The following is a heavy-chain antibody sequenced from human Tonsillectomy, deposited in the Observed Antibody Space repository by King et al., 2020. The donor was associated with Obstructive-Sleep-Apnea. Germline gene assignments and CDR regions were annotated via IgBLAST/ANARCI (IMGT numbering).Heavy chain of an antibody. J-gene: IGHJ4*02. D-gene: IGHD3-22*01. CDR2: IYYSGST. CDR3: SSLYYYDSSGYYFYY. Sequence: QLQESGPGLVKPSETLSLTCTVSGGSISSYYWSWIRQPPGKGLEWIGYIYYSGSTNYNPSLKSRVTISVDTSKNQFSLTLSSVTAADTAVDYCSSLYYYDSSGYYFYYWGQGTLVTVSS. CDR1: GGSISSYY. V-gene: IGHV4-59*08.